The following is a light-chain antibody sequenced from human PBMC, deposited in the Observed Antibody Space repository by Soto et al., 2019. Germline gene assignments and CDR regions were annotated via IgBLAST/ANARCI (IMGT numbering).Light chain of an antibody. CDR2: ESY. J-gene: IGLJ2*01. CDR1: SSDVGGYHF. Sequence: QSALTQPPSASGPLGQSVTISCTGTSSDVGGYHFVSWYQQHPGKAPKLLIFESYKRPSGVPDRFSGSKSGNTASLTVSGLQAGDEATYHCSSYAGTKNFVVFGGGTQLTVL. V-gene: IGLV2-8*01. CDR3: SSYAGTKNFVV.